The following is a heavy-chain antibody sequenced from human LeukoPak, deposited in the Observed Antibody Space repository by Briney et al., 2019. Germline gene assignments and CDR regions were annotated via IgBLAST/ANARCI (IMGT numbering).Heavy chain of an antibody. Sequence: PGGSLRLSCAASGFTFSNYAMTWVRQAPGKGLEWVSSIRGNGGGPFYAGSVKGRFTISRDNFENMLFLQMNSLRADDAAVYYCAKDQIGVLPDAFDIWGQGTMVSVSS. CDR3: AKDQIGVLPDAFDI. CDR1: GFTFSNYA. V-gene: IGHV3-23*01. J-gene: IGHJ3*02. D-gene: IGHD3-10*01. CDR2: IRGNGGGP.